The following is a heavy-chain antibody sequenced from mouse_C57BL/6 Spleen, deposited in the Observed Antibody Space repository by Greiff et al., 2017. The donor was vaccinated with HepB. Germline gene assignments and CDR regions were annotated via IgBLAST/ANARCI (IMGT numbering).Heavy chain of an antibody. J-gene: IGHJ1*03. CDR2: IDPSDSYT. CDR1: GYTFTSYW. CDR3: ARGPYGNYWYFDV. Sequence: QVQLQQPGAELVKPGASVKLSCKASGYTFTSYWMQWVKQRPGQGLEWIGEIDPSDSYTNYNQKFKGKATLTVDTSSSTAYMQLSSLTSEDSAVYYCARGPYGNYWYFDVWGTGTTVTVSS. V-gene: IGHV1-50*01. D-gene: IGHD2-1*01.